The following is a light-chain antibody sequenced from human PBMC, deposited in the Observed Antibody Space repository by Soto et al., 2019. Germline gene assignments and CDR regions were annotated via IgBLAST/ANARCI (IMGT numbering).Light chain of an antibody. CDR2: KNN. Sequence: QSVLTQPPSASGTPGQRVSISCSGSASNVGSTYVFWYQQVPGTAPTLLIYKNNQRPSGVSDRFSGSKSGTSASLAISGLRVDDEADYYCASWDNDLNGPIFGAGTQLTVL. CDR1: ASNVGSTY. CDR3: ASWDNDLNGPI. J-gene: IGLJ2*01. V-gene: IGLV1-47*01.